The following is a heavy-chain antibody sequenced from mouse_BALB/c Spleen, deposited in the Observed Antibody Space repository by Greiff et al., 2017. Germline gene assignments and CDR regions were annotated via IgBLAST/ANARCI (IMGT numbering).Heavy chain of an antibody. D-gene: IGHD1-1*01. CDR3: ARDRGTYYYGSSYVLFAY. J-gene: IGHJ3*01. CDR1: GFTFSDYY. CDR2: ISDGGSYT. V-gene: IGHV5-4*02. Sequence: DVMLVESGGGLVKPGGSLKLSCAASGFTFSDYYMYWVRQTPEKRLEWVATISDGGSYTYYPDSVKGRFTISRDNAKNNLYLQMSSLKSEDTAMYYCARDRGTYYYGSSYVLFAYWGQGTLVTVSA.